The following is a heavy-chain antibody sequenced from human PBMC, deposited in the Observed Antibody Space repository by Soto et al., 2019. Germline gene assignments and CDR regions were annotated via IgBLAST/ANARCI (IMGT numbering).Heavy chain of an antibody. CDR3: ARGGIVVVTPTFGAFDI. CDR2: IYYSGST. D-gene: IGHD3-22*01. CDR1: GGSISSGGYY. J-gene: IGHJ3*02. V-gene: IGHV4-31*03. Sequence: QVQLQESGPGLVKPSQTLSLTCTVSGGSISSGGYYWSWIRQHPGKGLEWIGYIYYSGSTYYNPSLKSRVTISVDTSKNQFSLKLSSVTAADTAVYYCARGGIVVVTPTFGAFDIWGQGTMVTVSS.